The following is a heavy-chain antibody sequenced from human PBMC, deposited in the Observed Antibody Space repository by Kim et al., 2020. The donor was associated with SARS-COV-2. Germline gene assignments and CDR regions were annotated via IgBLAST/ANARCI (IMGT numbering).Heavy chain of an antibody. J-gene: IGHJ4*02. D-gene: IGHD2-15*01. V-gene: IGHV3-48*03. Sequence: GRFTISRDNAKNSLYLQMNSLRAEETAVYYCARDLIYWSGGSCYEFHFDYWGQGTLVTVSS. CDR3: ARDLIYWSGGSCYEFHFDY.